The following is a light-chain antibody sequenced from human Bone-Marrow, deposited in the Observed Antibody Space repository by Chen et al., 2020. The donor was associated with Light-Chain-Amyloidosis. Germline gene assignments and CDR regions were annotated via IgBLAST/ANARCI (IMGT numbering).Light chain of an antibody. J-gene: IGLJ3*02. CDR2: EDD. Sequence: NYMLTQPHSLLESPGKTFIISCTRSSGSIATNYVQGYQQRPGSSPTTVIYEDDQRPSGVPDRFSGSIDRSSNSASLTISGLKTEDEADYYCQSYQGSSQGVFGGGTKLTVL. CDR1: SGSIATNY. V-gene: IGLV6-57*01. CDR3: QSYQGSSQGV.